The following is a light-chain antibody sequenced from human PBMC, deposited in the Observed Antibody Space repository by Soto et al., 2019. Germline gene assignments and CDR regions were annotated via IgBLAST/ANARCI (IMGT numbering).Light chain of an antibody. Sequence: QSALTQPASVSASPGQSITISCTGTSSDVGGYKFVSWYQHHPGKAPKLMIYEVNNRPSGVSNRFSGSKSGNTASLTISGLQPEDESDYYCLSYTRANTRFFGGGTQLTVL. CDR3: LSYTRANTRF. CDR2: EVN. J-gene: IGLJ2*01. V-gene: IGLV2-14*01. CDR1: SSDVGGYKF.